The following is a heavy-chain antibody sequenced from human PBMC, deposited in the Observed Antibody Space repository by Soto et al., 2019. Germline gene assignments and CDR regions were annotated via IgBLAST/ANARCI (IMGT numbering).Heavy chain of an antibody. CDR1: GGSFGGYY. J-gene: IGHJ4*02. V-gene: IGHV4-34*01. D-gene: IGHD6-6*01. CDR2: INHSGST. Sequence: SETLSLTCAVYGGSFGGYYWSWIRQPPGKGLEWIGEINHSGSTNYSPSLKSRVTISVDTSKNQFSLKLSSVTAADTAVYYCARGPILYSSSYYFDYWGQGTLVTVSS. CDR3: ARGPILYSSSYYFDY.